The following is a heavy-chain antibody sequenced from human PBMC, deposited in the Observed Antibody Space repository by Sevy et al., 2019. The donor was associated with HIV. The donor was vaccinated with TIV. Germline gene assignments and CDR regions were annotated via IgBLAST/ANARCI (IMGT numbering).Heavy chain of an antibody. CDR3: ARDACYRGYCSGGSCYSGCYYYGMDV. V-gene: IGHV3-33*01. J-gene: IGHJ6*02. Sequence: GGSLRLSCAASGSTFSSYGMHWVRQAPGKGLEWVAVIWYDGSNKYYADSVKGRFTISRDNSKNTLYLQMNSLRAEDTAVYYCARDACYRGYCSGGSCYSGCYYYGMDVWGQGTTVTVSS. CDR2: IWYDGSNK. D-gene: IGHD2-15*01. CDR1: GSTFSSYG.